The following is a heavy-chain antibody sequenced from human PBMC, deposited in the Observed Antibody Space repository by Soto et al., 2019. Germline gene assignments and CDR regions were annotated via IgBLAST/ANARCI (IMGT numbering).Heavy chain of an antibody. CDR3: ARGLGSGSYYWSGAFDI. CDR2: MNPNSGNA. J-gene: IGHJ3*02. Sequence: QVQLVQSGAEVEKPGASVKVSCKASGYTFTSYDMNWVRQAPGQGLEWMGWMNPNSGNAGYAQKFQGRVTISRNTSINTAYMELSSLRSEDTAVYYCARGLGSGSYYWSGAFDIWGQGTMVTVSS. D-gene: IGHD3-10*01. CDR1: GYTFTSYD. V-gene: IGHV1-8*01.